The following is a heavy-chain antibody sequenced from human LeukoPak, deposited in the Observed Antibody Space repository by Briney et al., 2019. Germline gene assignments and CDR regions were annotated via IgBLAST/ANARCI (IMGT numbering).Heavy chain of an antibody. CDR3: ARRAGGYSHPYDY. Sequence: GGSLRLSCAASGFNFSTYSMKWVRQAPGKGLEWVSSISSSASFIYYADSVKGRFTISRDNAKNSLYLQMNSLRAEDTAVYYCARRAGGYSHPYDYWGQGTLVTVSS. V-gene: IGHV3-21*01. J-gene: IGHJ4*02. CDR2: ISSSASFI. D-gene: IGHD4-23*01. CDR1: GFNFSTYS.